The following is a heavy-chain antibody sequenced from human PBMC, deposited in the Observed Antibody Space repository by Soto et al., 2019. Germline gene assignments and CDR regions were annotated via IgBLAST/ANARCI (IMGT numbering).Heavy chain of an antibody. Sequence: GGSLRLSCAASGFTFSSYWMTWVRQAPGKGLEWVANIKQDGSEKYYVDSVKGRFTIPRDNAKNSLYLQMNSLRAEDSAVYYCAREYAFLEWLLKENYYYYGMDVWGQGTTVTVSS. CDR3: AREYAFLEWLLKENYYYYGMDV. D-gene: IGHD3-3*02. CDR2: IKQDGSEK. CDR1: GFTFSSYW. V-gene: IGHV3-7*01. J-gene: IGHJ6*02.